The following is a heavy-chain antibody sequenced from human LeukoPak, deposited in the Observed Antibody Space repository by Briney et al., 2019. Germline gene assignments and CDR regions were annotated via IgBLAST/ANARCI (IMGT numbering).Heavy chain of an antibody. V-gene: IGHV3-23*01. D-gene: IGHD3-10*01. CDR1: GLTFSSYA. CDR3: AKDENDYYGSGSYYNY. Sequence: GGSLRLSCAASGLTFSSYAMSWVRQAPGKGLEWVSAISGSGGSTYYADSVKGRFTISRDNSKNTLYLQMNSLRAEDTAVYYCAKDENDYYGSGSYYNYWGQGTLVTASS. CDR2: ISGSGGST. J-gene: IGHJ4*02.